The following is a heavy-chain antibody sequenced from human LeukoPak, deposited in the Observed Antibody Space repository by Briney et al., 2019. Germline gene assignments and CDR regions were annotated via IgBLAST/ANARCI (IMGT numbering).Heavy chain of an antibody. CDR3: AKDGYCTNGVCQGNWFDP. J-gene: IGHJ5*02. D-gene: IGHD2-8*01. CDR1: GFTFSSYA. V-gene: IGHV3-23*01. CDR2: ISGSGGST. Sequence: GGSLRLSCAASGFTFSSYAMSWVRQAPGKVLEWVSAISGSGGSTYYADSVKGRFTISRDNSKNTLYLQMNSLRAEDTAVYYCAKDGYCTNGVCQGNWFDPWGQGTLVTVSS.